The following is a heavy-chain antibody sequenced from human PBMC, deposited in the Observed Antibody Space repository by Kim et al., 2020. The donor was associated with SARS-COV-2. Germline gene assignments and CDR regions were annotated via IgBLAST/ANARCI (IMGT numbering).Heavy chain of an antibody. CDR3: AFRITMVDWFDP. CDR1: GGSFSGYY. D-gene: IGHD3-10*01. CDR2: INHSGST. V-gene: IGHV4-34*01. J-gene: IGHJ5*02. Sequence: SETLSLTCAVYGGSFSGYYWSWIRQPPGKGLEWIGEINHSGSTNYNPSLKSRVTISVDTSKNQFSLKLSSVTAADTAVYYCAFRITMVDWFDPWGQGTLVTVSS.